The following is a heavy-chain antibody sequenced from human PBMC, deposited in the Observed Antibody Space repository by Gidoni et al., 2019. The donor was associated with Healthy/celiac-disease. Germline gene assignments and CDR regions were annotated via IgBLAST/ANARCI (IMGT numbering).Heavy chain of an antibody. V-gene: IGHV4-34*01. CDR1: GGSFSGYY. CDR2: INHSGST. J-gene: IGHJ6*02. D-gene: IGHD1-26*01. CDR3: ARRGPWELLLGRPRNYYYGMDV. Sequence: QVQLQQWGAGLLKPSETLSLTCAVYGGSFSGYYWSWIRQPPGKGLEWIGEINHSGSTNYNPSLKSRVTISVDTSKNQFSLKLSSVTAADTAVYYCARRGPWELLLGRPRNYYYGMDVWGQGTTVTVSS.